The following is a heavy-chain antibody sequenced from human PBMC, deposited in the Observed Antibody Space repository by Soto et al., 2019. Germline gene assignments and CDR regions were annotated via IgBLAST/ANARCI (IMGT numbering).Heavy chain of an antibody. D-gene: IGHD3-22*01. CDR1: GGTFCIYA. V-gene: IGHV1-69*13. Sequence: SVKVSCKACGGTFCIYAISWVRQAPGQGLEWMGGIIPIFGTANYAQKFQGRVTITADESTSTAYMELSSLRSEDTAVYYCARVASGYSGLFYSDYWGQGTLVTVSS. CDR3: ARVASGYSGLFYSDY. J-gene: IGHJ4*02. CDR2: IIPIFGTA.